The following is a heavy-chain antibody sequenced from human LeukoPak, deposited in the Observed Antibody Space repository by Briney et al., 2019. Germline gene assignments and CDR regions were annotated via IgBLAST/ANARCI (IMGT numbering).Heavy chain of an antibody. CDR1: GYTFTGYY. CDR3: ARWGPPTDRVTTWNYMDV. Sequence: GASVTVSCKASGYTFTGYYMHWVRQAPGQGLEWMGWINPNSGGTNYAQKFQGRVTMTRDTSISTAYMELSRLRSDDTAVYYCARWGPPTDRVTTWNYMDVWGKGTTVTVSS. D-gene: IGHD4-17*01. CDR2: INPNSGGT. J-gene: IGHJ6*03. V-gene: IGHV1-2*02.